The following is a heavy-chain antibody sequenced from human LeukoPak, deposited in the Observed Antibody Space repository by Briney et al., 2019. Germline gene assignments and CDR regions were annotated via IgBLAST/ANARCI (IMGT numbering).Heavy chain of an antibody. CDR1: GFTFSSYA. Sequence: GGSLRLSCAASGFTFSSYAMHWVRQAPGKGLEWVAVISYDGSNKYYADSVKGRFTISRDNSKNTLYLQMNSLRAEDTAVYYCARAGHFLVVVTFFDYWGQGTLVTVSS. CDR2: ISYDGSNK. J-gene: IGHJ4*02. CDR3: ARAGHFLVVVTFFDY. D-gene: IGHD3-22*01. V-gene: IGHV3-30*04.